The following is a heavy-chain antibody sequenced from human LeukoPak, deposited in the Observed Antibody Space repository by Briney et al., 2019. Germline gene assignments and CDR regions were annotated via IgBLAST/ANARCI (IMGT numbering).Heavy chain of an antibody. J-gene: IGHJ6*03. V-gene: IGHV3-23*01. D-gene: IGHD5-18*01. Sequence: GGSLRLSCAASGFTFSSYAMSWVRQAPGKGLEWVSGISGSDGSTYQADFAKGRFTISRDNAKNSLYLQMNSLRAEDTAVYYCARVKSGYSYGPHYYYYYYMDVWGKGTTVTVSS. CDR2: ISGSDGST. CDR1: GFTFSSYA. CDR3: ARVKSGYSYGPHYYYYYYMDV.